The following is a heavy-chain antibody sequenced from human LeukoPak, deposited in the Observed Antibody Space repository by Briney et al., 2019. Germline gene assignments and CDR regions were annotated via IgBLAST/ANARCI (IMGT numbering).Heavy chain of an antibody. J-gene: IGHJ5*02. CDR3: AREGESGYQVNWFDP. Sequence: GASVKVSCTASGYTFTGYYMHWVRQAPGQGLEWMGWINPNSGGTNYAQKFQGRVTMTRDTSISTAYMELSRLRSDDTAVYYCAREGESGYQVNWFDPWGQGTLVTVSS. V-gene: IGHV1-2*02. CDR1: GYTFTGYY. CDR2: INPNSGGT. D-gene: IGHD3-3*01.